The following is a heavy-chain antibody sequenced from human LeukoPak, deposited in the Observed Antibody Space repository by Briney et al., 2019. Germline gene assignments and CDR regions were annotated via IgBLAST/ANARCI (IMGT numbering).Heavy chain of an antibody. CDR3: ARSVSTLGYCSGGSCYSAYFQH. CDR2: INPNSGGT. V-gene: IGHV1-2*02. CDR1: GYTFTGYY. D-gene: IGHD2-15*01. J-gene: IGHJ1*01. Sequence: ASVNVSCKASGYTFTGYYMHWVRQAHGQGLEWMGWINPNSGGTNYAQKFQGRVTMTRDTSISTAYMELSRLRSDDTAVYYCARSVSTLGYCSGGSCYSAYFQHWGQGTLVTVSS.